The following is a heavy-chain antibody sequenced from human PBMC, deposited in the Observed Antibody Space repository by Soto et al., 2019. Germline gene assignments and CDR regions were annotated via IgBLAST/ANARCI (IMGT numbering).Heavy chain of an antibody. CDR3: ASSTTVTTY. D-gene: IGHD4-17*01. Sequence: QVQLVESGGGVVQPGRSLRLSCAASGFTFSSYAMHWVRQAPGKGLEWVAVISYDGSNKYYADSVKGRFTISRENSKNTLYLQMNSLRAEDTAVYYCASSTTVTTYWGQGTLVTVSS. CDR1: GFTFSSYA. CDR2: ISYDGSNK. V-gene: IGHV3-30-3*01. J-gene: IGHJ4*02.